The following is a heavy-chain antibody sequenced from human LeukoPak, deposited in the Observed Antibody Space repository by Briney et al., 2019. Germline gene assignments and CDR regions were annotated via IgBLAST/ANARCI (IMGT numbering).Heavy chain of an antibody. CDR2: TYYRSKWYN. V-gene: IGHV6-1*01. CDR3: ARQQRGAFDY. Sequence: SQTLSLTCAISGDSVSSNTPAWNWIRQSPSRGLEWLGKTYYRSKWYNDYAVSGRSRITINPDTAKNQFSLKLNSVTPKDTAVYYCARQQRGAFDYWGQGTLVTVSS. CDR1: GDSVSSNTPA. J-gene: IGHJ4*02. D-gene: IGHD6-13*01.